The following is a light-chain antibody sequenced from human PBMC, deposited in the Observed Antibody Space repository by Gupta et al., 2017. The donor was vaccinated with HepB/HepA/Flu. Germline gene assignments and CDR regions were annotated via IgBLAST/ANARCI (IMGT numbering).Light chain of an antibody. CDR1: KLGDKI. Sequence: SYELTQPPSVSVSPGQTASITCSGDKLGDKIACWYQQKSGQSPVLVIYKSTKRPSGIPERFSDPTSGTTATLTIGGTQAVDEDDYYCQAWDSSTGVFGPGTKVTVL. J-gene: IGLJ1*01. CDR2: KST. V-gene: IGLV3-1*01. CDR3: QAWDSSTGV.